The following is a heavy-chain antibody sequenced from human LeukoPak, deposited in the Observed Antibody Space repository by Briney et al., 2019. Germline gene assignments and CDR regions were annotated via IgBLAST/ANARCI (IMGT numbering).Heavy chain of an antibody. CDR2: INPNSGGT. V-gene: IGHV1-2*02. Sequence: ASVKVSCKASGYTFTGYYIHWLRQAPGQGLEWMGFINPNSGGTNYAQKFQGRVTMTRDTSISTAYMELSSLTSDDTAVYYCARDRAYSNGQRFDYWGQGTLVTVSS. J-gene: IGHJ4*02. CDR1: GYTFTGYY. CDR3: ARDRAYSNGQRFDY. D-gene: IGHD4-11*01.